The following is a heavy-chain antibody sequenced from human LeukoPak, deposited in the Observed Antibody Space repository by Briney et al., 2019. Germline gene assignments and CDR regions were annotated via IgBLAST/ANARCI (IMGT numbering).Heavy chain of an antibody. J-gene: IGHJ4*02. CDR2: INPSAGAT. V-gene: IGHV1-46*01. CDR1: GYPFTSYY. D-gene: IGHD6-19*01. Sequence: ASVKVSRKASGYPFTSYYMHWVRQAPGQGLEWMGKINPSAGATTYAQKFQGRVTMTRDTSTTTVYMELSSLRSEDTAVYYCARELAASDYWGQGTLVTVSS. CDR3: ARELAASDY.